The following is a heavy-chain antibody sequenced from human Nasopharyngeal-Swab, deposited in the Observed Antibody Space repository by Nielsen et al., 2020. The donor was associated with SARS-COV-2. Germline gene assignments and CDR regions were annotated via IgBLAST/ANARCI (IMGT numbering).Heavy chain of an antibody. CDR3: AKDYGEGYDSSGYFDY. V-gene: IGHV3-23*01. CDR1: GFTFSSYA. CDR2: ISGSGGST. D-gene: IGHD3-22*01. J-gene: IGHJ4*02. Sequence: GESLKISCAASGFTFSSYAMSWVRQAPGKGLEWVSAISGSGGSTYYADSVKGRFTISRDNSKNTLYLQMNSLRAEDTAVYYCAKDYGEGYDSSGYFDYWGQGTLVTVSS.